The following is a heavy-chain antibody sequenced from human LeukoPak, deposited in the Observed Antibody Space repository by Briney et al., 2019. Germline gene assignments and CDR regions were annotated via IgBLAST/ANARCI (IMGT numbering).Heavy chain of an antibody. V-gene: IGHV3-23*01. CDR3: AKDRRVDIVATIEY. CDR1: GFTFSSYA. Sequence: GGSLKPSCATSGFTFSSYAMSWVRQAPGKGLEWVSAISGSGGSTYYADSVKGRFTISRDNSKNTLYLQMNSLRAEDTAVYYCAKDRRVDIVATIEYWGQGTLVTVSS. J-gene: IGHJ4*02. CDR2: ISGSGGST. D-gene: IGHD5-12*01.